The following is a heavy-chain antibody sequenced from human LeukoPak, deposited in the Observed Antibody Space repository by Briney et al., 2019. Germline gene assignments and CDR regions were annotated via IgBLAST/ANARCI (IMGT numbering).Heavy chain of an antibody. CDR2: ISGDDST. CDR3: ATSTSGWCFDH. J-gene: IGHJ4*02. Sequence: GASLRLSCAASGFTFSSYAMSWVRQAPGKGLEWVSAISGDDSTYYADSVKGRFTISRDTSSNTLYLQMNSLRAEDTAVYYCATSTSGWCFDHWGQGTLVTVSS. V-gene: IGHV3-23*01. D-gene: IGHD6-19*01. CDR1: GFTFSSYA.